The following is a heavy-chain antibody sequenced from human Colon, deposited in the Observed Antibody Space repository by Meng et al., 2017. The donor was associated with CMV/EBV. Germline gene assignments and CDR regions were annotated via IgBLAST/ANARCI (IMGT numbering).Heavy chain of an antibody. V-gene: IGHV3-20*04. CDR1: GFRLDDVA. Sequence: GGSLRLSCAAAGFRLDDVAMSWVRQVPGKGLEWVAGIDWSGDTIQYAESVRGRFTVSRDNAKNSLYLQMNNLRPEDTALYYCAKDFMSACDSWGRGTLVTVSS. CDR3: AKDFMSACDS. D-gene: IGHD2-21*01. J-gene: IGHJ4*02. CDR2: IDWSGDTI.